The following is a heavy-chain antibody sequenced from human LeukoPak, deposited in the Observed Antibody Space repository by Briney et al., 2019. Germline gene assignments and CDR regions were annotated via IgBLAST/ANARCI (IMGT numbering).Heavy chain of an antibody. CDR3: ARGVTQTGYAPDY. V-gene: IGHV3-53*01. D-gene: IGHD2-2*01. CDR1: GFTISDRH. J-gene: IGHJ4*02. Sequence: PGGSLRLSCAASGFTISDRHMNWVRQAPGMGLEWVSVIHTAGRTYYADSVKGRFTIYRDNSKNTVYLQMKSLRADDTAVYYCARGVTQTGYAPDYWGQGTLVTVSS. CDR2: IHTAGRT.